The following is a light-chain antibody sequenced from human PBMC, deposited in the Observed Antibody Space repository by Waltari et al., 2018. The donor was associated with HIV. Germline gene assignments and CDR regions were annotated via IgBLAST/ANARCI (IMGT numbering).Light chain of an antibody. CDR3: QQYYTIGPT. CDR2: WAS. Sequence: SVMTQSPNSLAVSLRGSTPINCRSSRPILYSSNNQNYLAWYQQKPGQSPKVLIYWASTRASGVPDRFSGSGSGTNFSLTISSLQSDDVAVYFCQQYYTIGPTFGGGTKVE. CDR1: RPILYSSNNQNY. V-gene: IGKV4-1*01. J-gene: IGKJ4*01.